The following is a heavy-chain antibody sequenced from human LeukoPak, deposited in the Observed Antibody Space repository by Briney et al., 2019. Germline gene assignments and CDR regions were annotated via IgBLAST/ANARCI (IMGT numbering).Heavy chain of an antibody. CDR1: GFTFSSYA. J-gene: IGHJ3*01. D-gene: IGHD6-6*01. CDR2: ISGSGGST. CDR3: SRDSVEDSSRSEAFEV. Sequence: QPGGSLRLSCAASGFTFSSYAMSWVRQAPGKGLEWVSAISGSGGSTYYADSVKGRFTISRDNSKNTLYLQMNSLRAEDTAVYYCSRDSVEDSSRSEAFEVGSQGTMVTVS. V-gene: IGHV3-23*01.